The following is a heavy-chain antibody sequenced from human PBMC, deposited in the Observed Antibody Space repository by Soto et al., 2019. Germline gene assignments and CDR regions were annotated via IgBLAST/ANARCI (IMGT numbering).Heavy chain of an antibody. V-gene: IGHV4-61*08. CDR1: GGSISSGGYS. D-gene: IGHD3-22*01. J-gene: IGHJ5*02. CDR3: ARAYYDTSGYSLDP. Sequence: SETLSLTCAVSGGSISSGGYSWSWIRQPPGRGLEWIGYIYYGDSTNYNPSLKSRVIISVDTSKNQFSLRLSSVTAADTAVYYCARAYYDTSGYSLDPWGQGILVTVSS. CDR2: IYYGDST.